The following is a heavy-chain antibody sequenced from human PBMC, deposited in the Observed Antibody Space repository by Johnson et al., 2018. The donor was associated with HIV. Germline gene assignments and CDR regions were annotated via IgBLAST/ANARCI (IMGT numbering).Heavy chain of an antibody. CDR2: ISWNSGSI. CDR1: GFTFDDYA. J-gene: IGHJ3*01. V-gene: IGHV3-9*01. CDR3: ARVSTGFTVFGVVILPTGSFEL. D-gene: IGHD3-3*01. Sequence: VQLVESGGGLVQPGRSLRLSCAASGFTFDDYAMHWVRQAPGKGLEWVSGISWNSGSIGYADSVKARFTISRDHSKHSLYLQMNSLRAEDTALYFCARVSTGFTVFGVVILPTGSFELWGRGTMVTVSS.